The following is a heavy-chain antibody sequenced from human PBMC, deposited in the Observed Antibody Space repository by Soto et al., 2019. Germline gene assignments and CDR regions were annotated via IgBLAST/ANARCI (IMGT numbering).Heavy chain of an antibody. V-gene: IGHV3-11*04. CDR2: ISKDSGRAT. Sequence: GGSLRLSCAASGFIFRDWFMSWIRQAPGKGLEWISYISKDSGRATRYADSVKGRFTISRDNAKNSLYLQMNSLRAEDTAVYYCARDFYDFWSGSCLGSWGQGTLVTVSS. J-gene: IGHJ5*02. CDR3: ARDFYDFWSGSCLGS. D-gene: IGHD3-3*01. CDR1: GFIFRDWF.